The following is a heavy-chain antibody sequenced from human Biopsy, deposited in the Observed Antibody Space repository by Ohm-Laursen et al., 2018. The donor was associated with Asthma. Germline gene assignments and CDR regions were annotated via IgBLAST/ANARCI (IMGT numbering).Heavy chain of an antibody. V-gene: IGHV4-59*07. J-gene: IGHJ3*01. CDR3: ARVRGAFYESSVKNAFDV. Sequence: SDTLSLTCAVSGGSIGIYYWGWIRQPPGKGLEYIGYTHYSGTTNTDPSLTGRVTMSVDTSKNQFSLRVPSVTAADTAVYFCARVRGAFYESSVKNAFDVWGQGTMVTVSS. D-gene: IGHD3-22*01. CDR2: THYSGTT. CDR1: GGSIGIYY.